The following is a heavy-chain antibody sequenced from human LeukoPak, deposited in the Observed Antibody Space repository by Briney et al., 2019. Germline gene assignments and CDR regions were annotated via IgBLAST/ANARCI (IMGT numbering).Heavy chain of an antibody. CDR3: ARVGGNYEGLIDY. J-gene: IGHJ4*02. Sequence: ASVKVSFTSSGSSFTSCAIGWVRQPHAQGLERMGWISAYNGYTNYAQSLQGRVTMTTDPSTSTAYMELRSLRSDDTAMYYCARVGGNYEGLIDYWGQGTLVTVSS. V-gene: IGHV1-18*01. CDR1: GSSFTSCA. D-gene: IGHD1-26*01. CDR2: ISAYNGYT.